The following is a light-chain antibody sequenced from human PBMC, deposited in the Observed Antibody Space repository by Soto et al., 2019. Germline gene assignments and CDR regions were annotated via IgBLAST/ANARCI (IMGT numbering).Light chain of an antibody. V-gene: IGKV3-20*01. Sequence: IQVTESPVTLCLSRGQRATRSYMASQSVRDRYLAWYQQKPGQAPSLLIYDTSTRATGVPDRFSGSGSGTDFALTISRVEPEDFAIYFCQQYGSSPGTFGQGTKVDIK. J-gene: IGKJ1*01. CDR2: DTS. CDR1: QSVRDRY. CDR3: QQYGSSPGT.